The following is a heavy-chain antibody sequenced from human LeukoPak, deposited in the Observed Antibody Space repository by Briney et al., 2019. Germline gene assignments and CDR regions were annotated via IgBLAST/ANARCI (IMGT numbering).Heavy chain of an antibody. CDR3: ARHLKGRGKYFQH. CDR1: GGSLSGYY. V-gene: IGHV4-34*01. D-gene: IGHD3-3*02. Sequence: SETLSLTCAVYGGSLSGYYWSWIRQSPGTGLEWIGEINHSGSTNYNPSLKSRVTISVDTSKNQFSLNLSSVTAAETAVYYCARHLKGRGKYFQHWGQGTLVTVSS. J-gene: IGHJ1*01. CDR2: INHSGST.